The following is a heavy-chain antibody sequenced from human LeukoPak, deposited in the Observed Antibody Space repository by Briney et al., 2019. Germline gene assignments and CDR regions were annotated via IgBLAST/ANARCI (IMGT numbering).Heavy chain of an antibody. V-gene: IGHV4-39*01. J-gene: IGHJ6*02. CDR1: GGSISSSSYY. CDR3: ARHLESAGTRPYYYYYYGMDV. D-gene: IGHD3-3*01. Sequence: PSETLSLTCTVSGGSISSSSYYWGWIRQPPGKGLEWIGTIYYSGTTYYNPSLESRVTISVDTSKNQFSLKLSSVTAADTAVYYCARHLESAGTRPYYYYYYGMDVWGQGTTVTVSS. CDR2: IYYSGTT.